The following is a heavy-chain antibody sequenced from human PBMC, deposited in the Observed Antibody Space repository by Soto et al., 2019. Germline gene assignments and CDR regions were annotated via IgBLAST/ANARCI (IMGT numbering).Heavy chain of an antibody. CDR3: AKIRRFGELRSLY. CDR2: IGVSGDTT. D-gene: IGHD3-10*01. J-gene: IGHJ4*02. Sequence: VQLLESGGGLVQPGGSLRLSGAASGFTFSSYAMSWVRQAPGKRLEWVSAIGVSGDTTYYATSVTGRFTISRDNSKNTLYLQMGRLRAEETAVYYCAKIRRFGELRSLYWGQGTLVTVSS. CDR1: GFTFSSYA. V-gene: IGHV3-23*01.